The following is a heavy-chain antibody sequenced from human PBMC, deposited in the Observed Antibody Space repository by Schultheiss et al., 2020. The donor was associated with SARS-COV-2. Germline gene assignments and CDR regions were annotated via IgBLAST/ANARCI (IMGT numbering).Heavy chain of an antibody. CDR1: GYTLTELS. CDR3: ARDPRGYCSSTSCYSGGMDV. Sequence: ASVKVSCKVSGYTLTELSMHWVRQAPGKGLEWMGGFDPEDGETIYAQKFQGRVTMTEDTSTDTAYMELSSLRSEDTAVYYCARDPRGYCSSTSCYSGGMDVWGQGTTVTVSS. CDR2: FDPEDGET. D-gene: IGHD2-2*01. J-gene: IGHJ6*02. V-gene: IGHV1-24*01.